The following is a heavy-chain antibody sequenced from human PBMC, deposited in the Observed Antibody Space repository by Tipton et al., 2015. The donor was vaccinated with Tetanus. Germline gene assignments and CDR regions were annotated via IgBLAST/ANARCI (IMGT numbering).Heavy chain of an antibody. V-gene: IGHV3-21*01. D-gene: IGHD3-9*01. CDR3: ARVHVGLTEPCDY. Sequence: SLRLSCAASGFAFSSYSMNWVRQAPGKGLEWVSSISPRATYRYYADSVKGRFTISRDDAKNSLFLQMNSLRVEDTAVYFCARVHVGLTEPCDYWGQGTQVTVSS. CDR1: GFAFSSYS. CDR2: ISPRATYR. J-gene: IGHJ4*02.